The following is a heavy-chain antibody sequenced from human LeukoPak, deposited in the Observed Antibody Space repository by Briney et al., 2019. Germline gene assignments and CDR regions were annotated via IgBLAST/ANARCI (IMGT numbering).Heavy chain of an antibody. V-gene: IGHV3-74*01. D-gene: IGHD2-21*01. CDR2: INSAGSST. Sequence: GGSLRLSCAASGFTFSTYWMHWVRQAPGKGLVWVSRINSAGSSTSYADSVKGRFTISRDNAKNTLYLQMNSLRAEDTAVYYCARAHGDWYFDLWGRGTLVTVSS. CDR1: GFTFSTYW. CDR3: ARAHGDWYFDL. J-gene: IGHJ2*01.